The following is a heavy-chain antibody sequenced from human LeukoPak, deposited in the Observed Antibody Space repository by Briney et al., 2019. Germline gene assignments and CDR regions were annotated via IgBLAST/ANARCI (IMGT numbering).Heavy chain of an antibody. V-gene: IGHV4-61*02. Sequence: SQTLSLTCTVSGDSISSGAYYWSWIRQPAGKGLEWIGRIYTSGSTNYNPPLKSRVTISVDMSNNQFSLKLSSVTAADTAVYYCARGTRLTVTNGYYYYIDVWAKGTTVTVAS. CDR2: IYTSGST. J-gene: IGHJ6*03. CDR3: ARGTRLTVTNGYYYYIDV. CDR1: GDSISSGAYY. D-gene: IGHD4-11*01.